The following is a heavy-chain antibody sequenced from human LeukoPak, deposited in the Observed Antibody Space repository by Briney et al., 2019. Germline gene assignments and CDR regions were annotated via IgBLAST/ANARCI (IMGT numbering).Heavy chain of an antibody. CDR3: AKVTVTMAATGDY. CDR2: ISGSGGST. D-gene: IGHD2-15*01. V-gene: IGHV3-23*01. CDR1: GFIFNNYD. J-gene: IGHJ4*02. Sequence: GGSLRLSCVASGFIFNNYDMSWVRQAPGKGLEWVSAISGSGGSTYYADSVKGRFTISRDNSKNTLYLQMNSLRVEDTAIYYCAKVTVTMAATGDYWGQGTLVTVSS.